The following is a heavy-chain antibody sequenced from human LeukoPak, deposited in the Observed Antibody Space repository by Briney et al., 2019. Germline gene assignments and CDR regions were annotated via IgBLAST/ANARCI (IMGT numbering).Heavy chain of an antibody. CDR1: GYTFTGYY. D-gene: IGHD6-19*01. J-gene: IGHJ4*02. Sequence: ASVKVSCKASGYTFTGYYMHWVRQAPGQGLEWMGWINPNSGGTNYAQKFQGRVTMTRDTSISTAYMELRSLRSDDTAVYYCARDIAVAGTEPLTPDYWGQGTLVTVSS. CDR3: ARDIAVAGTEPLTPDY. CDR2: INPNSGGT. V-gene: IGHV1-2*02.